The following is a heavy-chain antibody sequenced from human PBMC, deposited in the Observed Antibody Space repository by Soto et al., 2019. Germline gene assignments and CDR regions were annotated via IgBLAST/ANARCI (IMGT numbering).Heavy chain of an antibody. CDR2: INHSGST. V-gene: IGHV4-34*01. Sequence: SETLSLTCAVYGGSFSGYYWSWIRQPPGKGLEWIGEINHSGSTNYNPSLKSRVTISVDTSKNQFSLKLSSVTAADTAVYYCARVHYYERKRDYWGQGTLVTVSS. CDR1: GGSFSGYY. D-gene: IGHD3-22*01. J-gene: IGHJ4*02. CDR3: ARVHYYERKRDY.